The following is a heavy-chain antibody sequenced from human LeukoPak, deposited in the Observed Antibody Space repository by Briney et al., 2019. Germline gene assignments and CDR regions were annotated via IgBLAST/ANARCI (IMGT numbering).Heavy chain of an antibody. CDR2: INPNSGGT. CDR3: ARGRYGSSGYQRAFDI. V-gene: IGHV1-2*06. J-gene: IGHJ3*02. CDR1: GYTFTGYY. Sequence: ASVEVSCKASGYTFTGYYMHWVRQAPGQGLEWMGRINPNSGGTNYAQKFQGRVTMTRDTSISTAYMELSRLRSDDTAVYYCARGRYGSSGYQRAFDIWGQGTMVTVSS. D-gene: IGHD3-22*01.